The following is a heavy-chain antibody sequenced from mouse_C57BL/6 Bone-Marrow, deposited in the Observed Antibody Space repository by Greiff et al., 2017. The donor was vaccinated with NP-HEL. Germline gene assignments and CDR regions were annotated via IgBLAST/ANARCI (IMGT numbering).Heavy chain of an antibody. CDR2: INYDGSST. V-gene: IGHV5-16*01. J-gene: IGHJ3*01. Sequence: DVKLVESEGGLVQPGSSMKLSCTASGFTFSDYYMAWVRQVPEKGLEWVANINYDGSSTYYLDSLKSRFIISRDNAKNILYLQMSSLKSEDTATYYCARVHYYYGSSYVWFAYWGQGTLVTVSA. CDR3: ARVHYYYGSSYVWFAY. D-gene: IGHD1-1*01. CDR1: GFTFSDYY.